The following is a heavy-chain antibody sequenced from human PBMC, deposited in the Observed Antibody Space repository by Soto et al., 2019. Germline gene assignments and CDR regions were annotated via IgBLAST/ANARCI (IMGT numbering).Heavy chain of an antibody. CDR1: GFTFSSYS. D-gene: IGHD3-3*01. V-gene: IGHV3-21*01. CDR2: ISSSSSYI. J-gene: IGHJ4*02. CDR3: ARSQPYYDFWSGYPNPFDY. Sequence: GGSLRLSCAASGFTFSSYSMNWVRQAPGKGLEWVSSISSSSSYIYYADSVKGRFTISRDNAKNSLYLQMNSLRAEDTAVYYCARSQPYYDFWSGYPNPFDYWGQGTLVTVSS.